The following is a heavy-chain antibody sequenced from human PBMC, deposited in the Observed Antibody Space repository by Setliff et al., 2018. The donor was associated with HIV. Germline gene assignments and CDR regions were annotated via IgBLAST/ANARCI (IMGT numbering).Heavy chain of an antibody. D-gene: IGHD6-19*01. Sequence: SLKISCAASGFTFSNYWMSWVRQAPGKGLEWVAHINQDGSEKNHVGSVKGRFTISRDNAKNSLYLQMNSLRAEDTAVYFCAGDVAVAGTEFWGQGTLVTVSS. CDR3: AGDVAVAGTEF. J-gene: IGHJ4*02. CDR1: GFTFSNYW. CDR2: INQDGSEK. V-gene: IGHV3-7*01.